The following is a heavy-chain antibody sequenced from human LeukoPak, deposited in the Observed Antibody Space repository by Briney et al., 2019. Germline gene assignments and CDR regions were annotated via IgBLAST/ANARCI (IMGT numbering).Heavy chain of an antibody. J-gene: IGHJ6*02. CDR1: GGSFSGYY. CDR3: ARASIAAAGRGIRYYYYGMDV. CDR2: INHSGST. D-gene: IGHD6-13*01. V-gene: IGHV4-34*01. Sequence: SETLSLTCAVYGGSFSGYYWSWIRQPPGKGLEWIGGINHSGSTNYNPSLKSRVTISVDTSKNQFSLKLSSVTAADTAVYYCARASIAAAGRGIRYYYYGMDVWGQGTTVTVSS.